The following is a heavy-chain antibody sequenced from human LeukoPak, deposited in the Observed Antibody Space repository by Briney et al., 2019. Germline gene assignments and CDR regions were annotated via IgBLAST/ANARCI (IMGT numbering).Heavy chain of an antibody. J-gene: IGHJ4*02. CDR1: GFTFDDYA. CDR3: AKDREYDILTGYPDFDY. V-gene: IGHV3-9*01. CDR2: ISWNSGSI. D-gene: IGHD3-9*01. Sequence: PGRSLRLSCAASGFTFDDYAMHWVRQAPGKGLEWVSGISWNSGSIGYADSVKGRFTISRDNAKNSLYLQMNSLRAEDTALYYCAKDREYDILTGYPDFDYWGQGTLVTVSS.